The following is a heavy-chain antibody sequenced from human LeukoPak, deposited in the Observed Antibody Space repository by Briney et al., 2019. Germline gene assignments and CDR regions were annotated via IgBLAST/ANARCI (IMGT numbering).Heavy chain of an antibody. CDR2: ISSSGGTI. Sequence: GGSLRLSCAASGFIFSSYEMNWVRQAPGKGLGWVSYISSSGGTIQYADSVDGRFTISRDNAKNSLYLQMNSLSDEDTAVYYCARERHYDILIGDAFDIWGQGTMVTVSS. D-gene: IGHD3-9*01. J-gene: IGHJ3*02. V-gene: IGHV3-48*03. CDR1: GFIFSSYE. CDR3: ARERHYDILIGDAFDI.